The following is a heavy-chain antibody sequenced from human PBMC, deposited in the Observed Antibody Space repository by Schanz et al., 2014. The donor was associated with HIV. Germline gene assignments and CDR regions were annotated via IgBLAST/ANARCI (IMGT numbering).Heavy chain of an antibody. Sequence: QVQLVESGGGVVQPGRSLRLSCEASGFTFNNYGMHWVRQAPGKGLEWVAVISYDGRNKYFADSVKGRFTISRDNSKNPLYLQMKSLRPEDTAVYYCAKDRNHYDSRYRGKGNYYYYYGMDVWGQGTTVTVSS. J-gene: IGHJ6*02. CDR3: AKDRNHYDSRYRGKGNYYYYYGMDV. CDR2: ISYDGRNK. D-gene: IGHD3-22*01. CDR1: GFTFNNYG. V-gene: IGHV3-30*18.